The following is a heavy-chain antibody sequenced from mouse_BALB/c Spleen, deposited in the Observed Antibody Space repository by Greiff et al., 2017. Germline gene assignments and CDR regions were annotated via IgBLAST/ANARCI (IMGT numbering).Heavy chain of an antibody. CDR2: ISSGGST. V-gene: IGHV5-6-5*01. Sequence: DVMLVESGGGLVKPGGSLKLSCAASGFTFSSYAMSWVRQTPEKRLEWVASISSGGSTYYPDSVKGRFTISRDNARNILYLQMSSLRSEDTAMYYCARGDDGYYGYFDYWGQGTTLTVSS. D-gene: IGHD2-3*01. CDR3: ARGDDGYYGYFDY. J-gene: IGHJ2*01. CDR1: GFTFSSYA.